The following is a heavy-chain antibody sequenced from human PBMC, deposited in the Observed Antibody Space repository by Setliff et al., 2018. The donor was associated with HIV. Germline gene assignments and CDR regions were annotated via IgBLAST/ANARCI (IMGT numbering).Heavy chain of an antibody. J-gene: IGHJ6*03. V-gene: IGHV1-24*01. CDR3: ARVQTMAVSGTESYYLDV. CDR2: FDPQYDKT. CDR1: GYTLTELS. Sequence: ASVKVSCKVSGYTLTELSIHWVRQAPGKGLEWMGGFDPQYDKTFYAQKFQGRVTMTEDTSTDTAYMELSSLRSDDLAVYYCARVQTMAVSGTESYYLDVWGKGTTVTVSS. D-gene: IGHD6-19*01.